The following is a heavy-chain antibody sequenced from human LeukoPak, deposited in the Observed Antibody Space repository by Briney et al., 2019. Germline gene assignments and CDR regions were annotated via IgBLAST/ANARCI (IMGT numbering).Heavy chain of an antibody. V-gene: IGHV4-39*01. CDR1: GGSISSSSYY. J-gene: IGHJ4*02. CDR3: ARQGWFGELLSPLDY. Sequence: SETLSLTCTVSGGSISSSSYYWGWIRQPPGKGLEGIGSIYYSGSTYYNPSLKSRVTISVDTSKNQFSLKLSSVTASDTAVYYCARQGWFGELLSPLDYWGQGTLVTVSS. D-gene: IGHD3-10*01. CDR2: IYYSGST.